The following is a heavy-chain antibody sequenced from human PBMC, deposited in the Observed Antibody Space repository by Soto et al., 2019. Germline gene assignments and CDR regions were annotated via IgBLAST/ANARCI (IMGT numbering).Heavy chain of an antibody. D-gene: IGHD4-4*01. V-gene: IGHV4-34*01. Sequence: SETLSLTCAVYGGSFSGYYWSWIRQPPGKGLEWIGEINHSGSTNYNPSLKSRVTISVDTSKNQFSLKLSSVTAADTAVYYCARGRVTTRLNYYYYGMDVWGQGTTVTV. CDR3: ARGRVTTRLNYYYYGMDV. CDR1: GGSFSGYY. CDR2: INHSGST. J-gene: IGHJ6*02.